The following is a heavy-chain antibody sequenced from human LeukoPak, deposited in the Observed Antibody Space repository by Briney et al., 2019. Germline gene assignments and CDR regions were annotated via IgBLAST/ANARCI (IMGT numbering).Heavy chain of an antibody. Sequence: PGRSLRLSCAASGFTFSSYGMHWVRQAPGKGLEWVAVIWYDGSNKYYADSVKGRFTISRDNSKNTLYLQMNSLRAEDTAVYYCARDRYDYVWGSYRNRYYFDYWGQGTLVTVSS. CDR1: GFTFSSYG. D-gene: IGHD3-16*02. CDR2: IWYDGSNK. J-gene: IGHJ4*02. CDR3: ARDRYDYVWGSYRNRYYFDY. V-gene: IGHV3-33*01.